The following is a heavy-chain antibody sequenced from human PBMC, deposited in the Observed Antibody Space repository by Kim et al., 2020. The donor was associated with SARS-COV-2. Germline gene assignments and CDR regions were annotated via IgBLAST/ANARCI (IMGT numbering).Heavy chain of an antibody. CDR1: GGSISSSSYY. CDR2: IYYSGST. J-gene: IGHJ6*01. D-gene: IGHD4-17*01. Sequence: SETLSLTCTVSGGSISSSSYYWGWIRQPPGKGLEWIGSIYYSGSTYYNPSLKSRVTISVDTSKNQFSLKLSSVTAADTAVYYCATEGGDGEYDYYYYYG. CDR3: ATEGGDGEYDYYYYYG. V-gene: IGHV4-39*07.